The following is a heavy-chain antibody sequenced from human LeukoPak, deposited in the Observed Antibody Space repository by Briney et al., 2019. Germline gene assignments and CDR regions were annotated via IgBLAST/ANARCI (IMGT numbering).Heavy chain of an antibody. D-gene: IGHD4-17*01. CDR1: GGSFSGYY. V-gene: IGHV4-34*01. CDR2: INHSGST. CDR3: ARAHHLDYGDWFDP. J-gene: IGHJ5*02. Sequence: PSETLSLTCAVYGGSFSGYYWSWIRQPPGKGLEWIGEINHSGSTNYNPSLKSRVTMSMDTSKNQFSLKMSSVTAADTAVYYCARAHHLDYGDWFDPWGQGILVPVSS.